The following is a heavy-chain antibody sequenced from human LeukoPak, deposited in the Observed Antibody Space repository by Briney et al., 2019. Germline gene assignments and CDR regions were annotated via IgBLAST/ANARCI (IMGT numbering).Heavy chain of an antibody. CDR2: IHHLAGA. J-gene: IGHJ6*02. D-gene: IGHD2-21*02. CDR3: ARGPVRDDGLTGISYYFGLDV. V-gene: IGHV4-34*01. CDR1: GGSFTDYY. Sequence: SETLSLTCAVYGGSFTDYYWSWIRHLPGKGLEWIGEIHHLAGANYNPSLWGRVTISADTSKNQFSLHLTSVTAADTATFYCARGPVRDDGLTGISYYFGLDVWGHGTTVTVFS.